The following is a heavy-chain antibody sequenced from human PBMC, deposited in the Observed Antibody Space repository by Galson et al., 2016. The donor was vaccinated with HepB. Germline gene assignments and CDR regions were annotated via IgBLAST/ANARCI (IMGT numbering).Heavy chain of an antibody. CDR2: IYPGNSDI. Sequence: QSGAEVKKPGESLKISCQAYGNIFTTYWIAWVRQMPGKDLEWMAIIYPGNSDIRYSPSFKGHVPISADKSISTAYLQWSSLKASDSAMYYCATVDTFYHGMEVWGQGTTVTVSS. D-gene: IGHD5-18*01. CDR3: ATVDTFYHGMEV. J-gene: IGHJ6*02. CDR1: GNIFTTYW. V-gene: IGHV5-51*01.